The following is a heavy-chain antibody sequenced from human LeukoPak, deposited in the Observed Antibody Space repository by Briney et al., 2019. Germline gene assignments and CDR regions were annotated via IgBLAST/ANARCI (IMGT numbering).Heavy chain of an antibody. CDR3: AKFSGDYVYYGMDV. CDR1: GFTVSSNY. CDR2: ISGSGGST. J-gene: IGHJ6*02. Sequence: GGSLRLSCAASGFTVSSNYMNWVRQAPGKGLEWVSAISGSGGSTYYADSVKGRFTISRDNSKNTLYLQMNSLRAEDTAVYYCAKFSGDYVYYGMDVWGQGTTVTVSS. V-gene: IGHV3-23*01. D-gene: IGHD3-3*02.